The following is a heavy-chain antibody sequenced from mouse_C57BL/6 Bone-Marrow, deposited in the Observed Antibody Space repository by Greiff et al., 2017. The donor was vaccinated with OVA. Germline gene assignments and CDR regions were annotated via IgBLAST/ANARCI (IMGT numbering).Heavy chain of an antibody. CDR3: TTSDYDDGYYFDY. Sequence: QVQLQQSDAELVKPGASVKISCKVSGYTFTDHTIHWMKQRPEQGLEWIGYIYPRDGSTKYNEKFKGKATLTADKSSSTAYMQLNSLTSEDTAVYYCTTSDYDDGYYFDYWGQGTTLTVSS. D-gene: IGHD2-4*01. V-gene: IGHV1-78*01. CDR2: IYPRDGST. CDR1: GYTFTDHT. J-gene: IGHJ2*01.